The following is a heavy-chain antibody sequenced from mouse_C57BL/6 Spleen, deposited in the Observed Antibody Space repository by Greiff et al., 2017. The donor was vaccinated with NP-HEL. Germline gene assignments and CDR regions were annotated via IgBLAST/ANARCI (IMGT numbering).Heavy chain of an antibody. J-gene: IGHJ1*03. D-gene: IGHD1-1*01. Sequence: QVQLQQPGAELVMPGASVKLSCKASGYTFTSYWMHWVQQRPGQGLEWIGEIDPSDSYTNYNQKFKGKSTLTVDKSSSTAYMQLSSLTSEDSAVYYCARYPHYYGSSYWYFDVWGTGTTVTVSS. CDR1: GYTFTSYW. CDR2: IDPSDSYT. V-gene: IGHV1-69*01. CDR3: ARYPHYYGSSYWYFDV.